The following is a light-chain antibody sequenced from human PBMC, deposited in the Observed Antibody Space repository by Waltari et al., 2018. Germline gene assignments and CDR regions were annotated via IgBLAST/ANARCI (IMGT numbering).Light chain of an antibody. CDR3: QQYYSYPVT. CDR1: QGVGSY. CDR2: ASS. J-gene: IGKJ1*01. Sequence: AIRLTQSPPSIAASTGDRVTITCRASQGVGSYLAWYQQKSGRAPKLLLYASSSLEAEVPSRFGGIGSGTDFTLTISCLKSEDFASYFCQQYYSYPVTFGQGTRV. V-gene: IGKV1-8*01.